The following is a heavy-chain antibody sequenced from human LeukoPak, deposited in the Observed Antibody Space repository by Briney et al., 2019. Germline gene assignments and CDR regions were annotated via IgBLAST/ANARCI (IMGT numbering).Heavy chain of an antibody. CDR3: ARLYSSSSHFDY. J-gene: IGHJ4*02. D-gene: IGHD6-6*01. CDR1: GGSISTYY. V-gene: IGHV4-4*07. Sequence: SETLSLTCTVSGGSISTYYWSWIRQPAGEGLEWVGHIYTSGTTNYNPSLKSRVTMSVDTSKNQFSLKLNSVTAADTADYYCARLYSSSSHFDYWGQGTLVTVSS. CDR2: IYTSGTT.